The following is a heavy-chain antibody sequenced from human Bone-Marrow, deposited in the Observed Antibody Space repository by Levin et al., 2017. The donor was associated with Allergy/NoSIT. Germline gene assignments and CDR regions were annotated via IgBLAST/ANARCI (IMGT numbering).Heavy chain of an antibody. CDR2: ISYDGGHE. D-gene: IGHD3-10*01. Sequence: GGSLRLSCAASGFNFNNYAMHWVRQAPGKGLEWVAYISYDGGHEFYADSMRGRFTISKDNSKKTLFLQMTSLRVEDTAVYYCAKSQYYGSGTYTYYFEKWGQGALVTVSS. J-gene: IGHJ4*02. CDR3: AKSQYYGSGTYTYYFEK. CDR1: GFNFNNYA. V-gene: IGHV3-30*14.